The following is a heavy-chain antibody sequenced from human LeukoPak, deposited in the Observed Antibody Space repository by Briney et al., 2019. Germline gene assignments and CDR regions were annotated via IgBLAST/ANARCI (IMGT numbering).Heavy chain of an antibody. Sequence: GESLKISCKASGYSFTDYWIGWVRQMPGKGLEWMGIVYPGNSDTAYSPSFQGQVTISVDKSITTAYLQWSSLKASDTAMYYCAIYSDTYYFDHWGQGTLVTVSS. CDR2: VYPGNSDT. CDR3: AIYSDTYYFDH. D-gene: IGHD1-26*01. V-gene: IGHV5-51*01. CDR1: GYSFTDYW. J-gene: IGHJ4*02.